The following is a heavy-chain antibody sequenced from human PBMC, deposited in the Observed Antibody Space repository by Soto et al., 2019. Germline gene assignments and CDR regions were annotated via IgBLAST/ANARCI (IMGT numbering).Heavy chain of an antibody. CDR2: IFSNDEK. V-gene: IGHV2-26*01. CDR3: ARIPGYNYYYGMDV. Sequence: GSGPTLVNPTETLTLTCTVSGFSRSNARMGVSWIRQPPGKALEWLAHIFSNDEKSYSTSLKSRLTISKDTSKSQVVLTMTNMDPVDTATYYCARIPGYNYYYGMDVWGQGTTVTVSS. CDR1: GFSRSNARMG. J-gene: IGHJ6*02.